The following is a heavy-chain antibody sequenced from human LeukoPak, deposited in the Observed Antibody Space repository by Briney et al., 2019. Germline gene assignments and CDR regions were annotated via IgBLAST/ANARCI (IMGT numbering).Heavy chain of an antibody. CDR2: ISSSSSYI. CDR3: ARVGDYYDSSGYSHGFDY. V-gene: IGHV3-21*01. CDR1: GFTFSSYS. J-gene: IGHJ4*02. Sequence: GGSLRLSCAASGFTFSSYSMNWVRQAPGKGLEWVSSISSSSSYIYYADSVKGRFTISRDNAKNSLYLQMNSLRAEDTAVYYCARVGDYYDSSGYSHGFDYWGQGTLVTVSS. D-gene: IGHD3-22*01.